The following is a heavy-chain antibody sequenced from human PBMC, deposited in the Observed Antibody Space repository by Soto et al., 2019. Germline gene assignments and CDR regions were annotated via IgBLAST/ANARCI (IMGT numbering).Heavy chain of an antibody. J-gene: IGHJ4*02. CDR1: GFSLSTSGVR. D-gene: IGHD2-2*01. CDR3: ARILEYCSSTSCSLGFDY. Sequence: SVPTLVNATQTLTVTCTFSGFSLSTSGVRVSWIRQPPGKALEWLARIDWDDDKFYSTSLKTRLTLPKDTSKNQGVLTMTNMDPVDTATYYCARILEYCSSTSCSLGFDYWGQGTLVTVSS. V-gene: IGHV2-70*04. CDR2: IDWDDDK.